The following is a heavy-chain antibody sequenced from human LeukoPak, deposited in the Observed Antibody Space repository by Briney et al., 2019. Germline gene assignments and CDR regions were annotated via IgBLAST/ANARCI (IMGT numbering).Heavy chain of an antibody. V-gene: IGHV2-5*02. D-gene: IGHD1-1*01. J-gene: IGHJ5*01. Sequence: SGPTLVKPTQTLTLTCTLSGLSLTTSGVGVGWIRQPPGKALEWLALIYWDDIKGYSPSLKNRLTITKDTSKNQVVLTMTNMEPVDTATYYCAQHAYYDNWHGWFDSWGQGILVTVSS. CDR2: IYWDDIK. CDR3: AQHAYYDNWHGWFDS. CDR1: GLSLTTSGVG.